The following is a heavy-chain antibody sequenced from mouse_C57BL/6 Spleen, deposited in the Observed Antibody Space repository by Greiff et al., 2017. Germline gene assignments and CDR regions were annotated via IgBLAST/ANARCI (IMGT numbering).Heavy chain of an antibody. V-gene: IGHV1-4*01. CDR3: ARSGYYGSSPFAY. Sequence: QVHVKQSGAELARPGASVKMSCKASGYTFTSYTMHWVKQRPGQGLEWIGYINPSSGYTKYNQKFKDKATLTADKSSSTAYMQLSSLTSEDSAVYYCARSGYYGSSPFAYWGQGTLGTVSA. CDR1: GYTFTSYT. CDR2: INPSSGYT. J-gene: IGHJ3*01. D-gene: IGHD1-1*01.